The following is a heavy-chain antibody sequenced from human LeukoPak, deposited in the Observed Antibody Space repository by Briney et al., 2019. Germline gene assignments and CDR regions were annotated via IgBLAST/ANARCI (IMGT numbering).Heavy chain of an antibody. CDR3: ARAASTSSPFDY. Sequence: GGSLRLSCAASGFTFDDYAMHWVRQAPGKGLEWVSGISWNSGSIGYADSVKGRFTISRDNAKNSLYLQMNSLRAEDTAVYYCARAASTSSPFDYWGQGTLVTVSS. D-gene: IGHD2-2*01. CDR2: ISWNSGSI. CDR1: GFTFDDYA. J-gene: IGHJ4*02. V-gene: IGHV3-9*01.